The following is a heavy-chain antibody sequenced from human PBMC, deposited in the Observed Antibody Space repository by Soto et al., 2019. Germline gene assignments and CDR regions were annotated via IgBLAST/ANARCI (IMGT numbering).Heavy chain of an antibody. CDR2: INTGNGNT. D-gene: IGHD5-12*01. J-gene: IGHJ5*02. CDR3: ARAISGYVT. CDR1: GITSTTYA. V-gene: IGHV1-3*04. Sequence: QVQLVQSGAEVKKPGASVKVSCTASGITSTTYAIHWVRQAPGQGLEWMGWINTGNGNTRYSQRFLGRVSLTTDTSASTASMDLSSLTSEDTAVYYCARAISGYVTWGQGPLITVSS.